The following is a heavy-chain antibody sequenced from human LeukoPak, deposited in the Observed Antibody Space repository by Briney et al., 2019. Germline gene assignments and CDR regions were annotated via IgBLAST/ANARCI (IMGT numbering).Heavy chain of an antibody. CDR1: GFTFSSYS. D-gene: IGHD5-18*01. J-gene: IGHJ4*02. CDR2: ISSSSSYI. Sequence: GGSLRLSCAASGFTFSSYSMNWVRQAPGKGLEWVSSISSSSSYIYYADSVKGRFTISRDNAKNSLYLQMNSLRAEDTAVYYCARDLGYSYDANPFDYWGQGTLVTVSS. CDR3: ARDLGYSYDANPFDY. V-gene: IGHV3-21*01.